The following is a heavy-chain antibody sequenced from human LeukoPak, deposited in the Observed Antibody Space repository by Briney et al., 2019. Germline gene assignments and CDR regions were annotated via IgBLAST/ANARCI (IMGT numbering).Heavy chain of an antibody. CDR1: GFRFSYYG. Sequence: GGSLRLSCAVSGFRFSYYGMQWVRQAPGKGLEWAAAISHDGRNKFYADSVKGRFTVSRDNSKNTLYLQIDSLRAEDTAVYYCARTRRGSGGSVEDWGQGTQVTVSS. D-gene: IGHD6-19*01. J-gene: IGHJ4*02. V-gene: IGHV3-30*03. CDR2: ISHDGRNK. CDR3: ARTRRGSGGSVED.